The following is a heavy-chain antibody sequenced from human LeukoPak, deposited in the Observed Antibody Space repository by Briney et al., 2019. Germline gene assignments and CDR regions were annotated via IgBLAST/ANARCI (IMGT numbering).Heavy chain of an antibody. CDR1: GFTFSSYN. J-gene: IGHJ6*02. Sequence: PGGSLRLSCAASGFTFSSYNMNWARQAPGKGLEWVSYISSSSSTIYYADSVKGRFTISRDNAKNSLFLQMNSLRDEDTAVYYCANVVGGPTSSYGMDVWGQGWTVTVSS. D-gene: IGHD3-16*01. V-gene: IGHV3-48*02. CDR2: ISSSSSTI. CDR3: ANVVGGPTSSYGMDV.